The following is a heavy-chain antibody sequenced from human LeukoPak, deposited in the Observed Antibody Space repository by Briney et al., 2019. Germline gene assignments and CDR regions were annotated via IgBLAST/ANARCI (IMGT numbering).Heavy chain of an antibody. J-gene: IGHJ5*02. D-gene: IGHD5-18*01. CDR3: ARDRGGGAMVTVSKVNWFAP. V-gene: IGHV4-4*07. CDR2: IYTSGST. CDR1: GGSISSYY. Sequence: PSETLSLSCTVSGGSISSYYWSWIRQPAGKGLEWIGRIYTSGSTNYNPSLKSRVTMSVDTSKNQFSLKLSSVTAADTAVYYCARDRGGGAMVTVSKVNWFAPWGQATLVTVSS.